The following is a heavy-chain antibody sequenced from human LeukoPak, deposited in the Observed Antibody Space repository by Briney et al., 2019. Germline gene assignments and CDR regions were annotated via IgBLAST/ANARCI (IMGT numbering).Heavy chain of an antibody. CDR2: IYYKGNT. D-gene: IGHD6-19*01. J-gene: IGHJ4*02. CDR1: GGSIYSHY. Sequence: SETLTLTCAVSGGSIYSHYWVWLRQPPGKGLEWLGDIYYKGNTNYNPALKSRVIISLDASNNHLPLTLTSVVAADTAIYYCMRRDTGWNYSDYWGQGILVTVSS. CDR3: MRRDTGWNYSDY. V-gene: IGHV4-59*08.